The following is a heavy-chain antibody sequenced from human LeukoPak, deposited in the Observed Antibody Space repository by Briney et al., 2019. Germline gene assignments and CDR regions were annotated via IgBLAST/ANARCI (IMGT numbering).Heavy chain of an antibody. CDR2: INHSGST. V-gene: IGHV4-34*01. CDR1: GGSFSGYY. Sequence: SETLSLTCAVYGGSFSGYYWSWIRQPPGKGLEWIGEINHSGSTNYNPSLKSRVTISVDTSKNQFSLKLNSVTAADTAVYYCARSRSGEGIDPWGQGTLVTVSS. J-gene: IGHJ5*02. D-gene: IGHD3-3*01. CDR3: ARSRSGEGIDP.